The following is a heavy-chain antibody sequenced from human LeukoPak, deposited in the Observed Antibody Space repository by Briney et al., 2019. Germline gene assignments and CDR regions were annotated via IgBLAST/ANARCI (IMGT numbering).Heavy chain of an antibody. V-gene: IGHV5-51*01. D-gene: IGHD6-13*01. CDR1: GYSFTSYW. Sequence: GESLKISCKGSGYSFTSYWIGWVRQMPGKGLEWMGIIYPGDSDTRYSPSFQGQVTISADKSITAAYLQWSSLKASDTAIYYCARSIAAAGNTFDQWGQGTLVTVSS. J-gene: IGHJ4*02. CDR2: IYPGDSDT. CDR3: ARSIAAAGNTFDQ.